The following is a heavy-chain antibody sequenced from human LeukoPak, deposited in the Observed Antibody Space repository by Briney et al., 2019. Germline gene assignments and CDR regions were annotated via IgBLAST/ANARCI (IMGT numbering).Heavy chain of an antibody. CDR2: IYSDGST. CDR3: AKRPGKAAAGPFDP. J-gene: IGHJ5*02. D-gene: IGHD6-13*01. V-gene: IGHV3-53*01. Sequence: QPGGSLRLSCAVSGFIVSSNYMTWVRQAPGKGLEWVSIIYSDGSTYYADSVRGRFTISRDISKNTLSLQMNSLRAEDTAIYYCAKRPGKAAAGPFDPWGQGTLVTVSS. CDR1: GFIVSSNY.